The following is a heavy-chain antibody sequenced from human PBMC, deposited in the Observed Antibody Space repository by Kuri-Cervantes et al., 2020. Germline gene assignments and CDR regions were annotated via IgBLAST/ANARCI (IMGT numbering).Heavy chain of an antibody. V-gene: IGHV1-8*01. CDR1: GYTFTSYD. D-gene: IGHD4-17*01. CDR2: MNPNSGNT. Sequence: ASVKVSCKASGYTFTSYDINWVRQATGQGLEWMGWMNPNSGNTGYAQKFQGRVTMTTDTSTSTAYMELSSLRSEDTAVYYCARSDYGDHLGYYGMDVWGQGTTVTVSS. CDR3: ARSDYGDHLGYYGMDV. J-gene: IGHJ6*02.